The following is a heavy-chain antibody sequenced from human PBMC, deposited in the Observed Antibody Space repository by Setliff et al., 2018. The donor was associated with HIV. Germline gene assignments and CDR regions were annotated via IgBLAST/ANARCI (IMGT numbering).Heavy chain of an antibody. CDR1: SGSITSRTYY. CDR2: VYYYGST. CDR3: ARGSLDSSGYHAYFDH. D-gene: IGHD3-22*01. J-gene: IGHJ4*02. Sequence: SETLSLTCTVSSGSITSRTYYWGWIRQPPGKGLQWIGSVYYYGSTYYKSSLKSRVTISLDRTKNQFSLKLSSVTAADTAVYYCARGSLDSSGYHAYFDHWGQGTLVTVSS. V-gene: IGHV4-39*07.